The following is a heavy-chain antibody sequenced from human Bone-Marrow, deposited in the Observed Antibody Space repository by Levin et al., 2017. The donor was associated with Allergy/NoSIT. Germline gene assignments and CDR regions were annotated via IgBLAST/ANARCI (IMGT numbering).Heavy chain of an antibody. Sequence: LSQTLSLTCAVSGGSISSGGYSWSWIRQPPGKGLEWIGYIYHSGSTYYNPSLKSRVTISVDRSKNQFSLKLSSVTAADTAVYYCARGYGSGSYYKGHGWFDPWGQGTLVTVSS. J-gene: IGHJ5*02. D-gene: IGHD3-10*01. CDR1: GGSISSGGYS. CDR3: ARGYGSGSYYKGHGWFDP. V-gene: IGHV4-30-2*01. CDR2: IYHSGST.